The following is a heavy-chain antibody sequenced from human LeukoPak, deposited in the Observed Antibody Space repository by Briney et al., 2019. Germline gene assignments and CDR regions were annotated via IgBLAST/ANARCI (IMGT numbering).Heavy chain of an antibody. Sequence: PGGPLRLSCAASGFTFSSYGMHWVRQAPGKGLEWVAFIRYDGSNKYYADSVKGRFTISRDNSKNTLYLQMNSLRAEDTAVYYCAKDGYSSSWYLYYFDYWGQGTLVTVSS. CDR3: AKDGYSSSWYLYYFDY. CDR2: IRYDGSNK. V-gene: IGHV3-30*02. D-gene: IGHD6-13*01. CDR1: GFTFSSYG. J-gene: IGHJ4*02.